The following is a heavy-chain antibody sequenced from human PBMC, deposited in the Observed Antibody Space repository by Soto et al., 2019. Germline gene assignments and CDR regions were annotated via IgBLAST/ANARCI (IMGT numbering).Heavy chain of an antibody. CDR3: AKERRGLMVYDTLDY. CDR1: GFTFSSYG. D-gene: IGHD2-8*01. J-gene: IGHJ4*02. Sequence: QVQLVESGGGVVQPGRSLRLSCAASGFTFSSYGMHWVRQAPGKGLEWVAVISYDGSNKYYADSVKGRFTISRDNSKKTLYLQMNSLRAEDTAVYYCAKERRGLMVYDTLDYWGQGTLVTVSS. V-gene: IGHV3-30*18. CDR2: ISYDGSNK.